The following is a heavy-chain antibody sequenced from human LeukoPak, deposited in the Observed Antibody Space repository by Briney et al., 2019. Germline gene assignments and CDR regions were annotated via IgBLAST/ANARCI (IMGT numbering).Heavy chain of an antibody. CDR2: IYHSGST. CDR1: GGSISSGSYY. Sequence: SQTLSLTCTVSGGSISSGSYYWSWIRQPAGKGLEWIGSIYHSGSTYYNPSLKSRVTISVDTSKNQFSLKLSSVTAADTAVYYCARDVGRGSYYFGQSDYFDYWGQGTLVTVSS. J-gene: IGHJ4*02. CDR3: ARDVGRGSYYFGQSDYFDY. V-gene: IGHV4-61*02. D-gene: IGHD1-26*01.